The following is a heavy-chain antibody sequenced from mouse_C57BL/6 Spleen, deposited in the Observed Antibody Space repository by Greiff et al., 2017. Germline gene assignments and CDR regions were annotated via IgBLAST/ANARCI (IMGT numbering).Heavy chain of an antibody. CDR1: GYTFTSYR. J-gene: IGHJ2*01. CDR2: INPSNGGT. V-gene: IGHV1-53*01. CDR3: ARVNWGYAFED. D-gene: IGHD4-1*01. Sequence: VQLQQPGTELVKPGASVKLSCKASGYTFTSYRMHWVAQRPGQGLEWIGNINPSNGGTNYNEKVKSKATLTGDKSSSTAYMQLSSLTSEDSAVYYCARVNWGYAFEDWGQGTTLSVSS.